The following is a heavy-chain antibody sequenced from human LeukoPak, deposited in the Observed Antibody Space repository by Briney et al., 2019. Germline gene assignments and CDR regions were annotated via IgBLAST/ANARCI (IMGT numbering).Heavy chain of an antibody. V-gene: IGHV1-24*01. Sequence: ASVKVSCKVSGYTLTELPMHWVRQAPGKGLEWMGGFDPEDGETIYAQKFQGRVTMTEDTSTETAYMELSSLRSEDTAVYYCAAHIVVVSDPSFDYWGQGTLVTVSS. J-gene: IGHJ4*02. CDR2: FDPEDGET. CDR1: GYTLTELP. D-gene: IGHD2-21*01. CDR3: AAHIVVVSDPSFDY.